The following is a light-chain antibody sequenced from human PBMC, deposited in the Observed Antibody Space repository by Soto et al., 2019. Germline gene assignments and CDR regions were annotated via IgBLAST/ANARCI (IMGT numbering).Light chain of an antibody. Sequence: EFVLTESPGTPSLSPGGRATLSRTASQTVRNNYLAWYQQKPGQAPRLLIYDASSRATGIPDRFSGSGSGTDFTLTISRLEPEDFAVYYCQQYGSSLWTFGQGTKVDIK. CDR3: QQYGSSLWT. CDR1: QTVRNNY. V-gene: IGKV3-20*01. CDR2: DAS. J-gene: IGKJ1*01.